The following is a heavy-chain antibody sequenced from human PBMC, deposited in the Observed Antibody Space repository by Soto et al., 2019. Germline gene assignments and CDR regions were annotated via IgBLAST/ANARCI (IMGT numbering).Heavy chain of an antibody. D-gene: IGHD6-13*01. V-gene: IGHV3-74*01. J-gene: IGHJ4*02. CDR1: GFTFSSYW. CDR2: INSDGSYT. Sequence: GGSLRLSCAASGFTFSSYWMHWVRQAPGKGLVWVSRINSDGSYTTYADSVKGRFTISRDNAKNTLYLQMNSLRAEDTAVYYCGRENSSSRYFDYWGQGILVTVSS. CDR3: GRENSSSRYFDY.